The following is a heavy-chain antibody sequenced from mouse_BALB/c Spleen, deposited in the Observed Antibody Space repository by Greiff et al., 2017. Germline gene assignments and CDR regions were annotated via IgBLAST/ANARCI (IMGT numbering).Heavy chain of an antibody. J-gene: IGHJ4*01. V-gene: IGHV5-6-5*01. Sequence: EVHLVESGGGLVKPGGSLKLSCAASGFTFSSYAMSWVRQTPEKRLEWVASISSGGSTYYPDSVKGRFTISRDNARNILYLQMSSLRSEDTAMYYCARGRFITTVVATDYYAMDDWGQGTSVTVSS. D-gene: IGHD1-1*01. CDR1: GFTFSSYA. CDR2: ISSGGST. CDR3: ARGRFITTVVATDYYAMDD.